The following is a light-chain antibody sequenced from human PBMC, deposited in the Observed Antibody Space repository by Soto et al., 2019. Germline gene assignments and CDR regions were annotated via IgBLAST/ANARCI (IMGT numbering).Light chain of an antibody. J-gene: IGKJ2*01. CDR2: DAS. CDR3: QQYNSYSPYT. CDR1: QTISSW. Sequence: DIPMTQSPSTLSASVGDRVTITCRASQTISSWLAWYQQKPGKAPKLLIYDASNLESGVPSRFSGSGSGTEFTLTISSLQPDDFATYYCQQYNSYSPYTFAQGTKLEIK. V-gene: IGKV1-5*01.